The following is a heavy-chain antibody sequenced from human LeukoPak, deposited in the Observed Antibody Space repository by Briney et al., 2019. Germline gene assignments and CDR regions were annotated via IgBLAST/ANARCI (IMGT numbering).Heavy chain of an antibody. D-gene: IGHD5-12*01. CDR1: GFTFSNAW. CDR3: ARDRGVRSGYDPTDY. V-gene: IGHV3-7*03. J-gene: IGHJ4*02. CDR2: IKEDGSEK. Sequence: GGSLRLSCAASGFTFSNAWMSWVRQAPGKGLEWVANIKEDGSEKYYVDSVKGRFTISRDNAKNSLYLQMNSLRAEDTAVYYCARDRGVRSGYDPTDYWGQGTLVTVSS.